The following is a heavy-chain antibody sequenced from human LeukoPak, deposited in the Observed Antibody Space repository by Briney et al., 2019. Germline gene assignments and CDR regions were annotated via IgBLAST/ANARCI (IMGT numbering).Heavy chain of an antibody. Sequence: GSLRLSCAASGFTFSSYEMNWVRQAPGKGLEWIGYIYYSGSTNYNPSLKSRVTISVGTSKNQFSLKLSSVTAADTAVYYCAAASPVYYYYYMDVWGKGTTVTISS. CDR2: IYYSGST. D-gene: IGHD5-18*01. V-gene: IGHV4-59*01. J-gene: IGHJ6*03. CDR3: AAASPVYYYYYMDV. CDR1: GFTFSSYE.